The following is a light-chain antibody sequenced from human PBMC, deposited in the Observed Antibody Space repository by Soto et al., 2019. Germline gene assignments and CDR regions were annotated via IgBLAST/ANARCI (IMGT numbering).Light chain of an antibody. CDR3: QSADSSGTSSGV. CDR1: SSNIGAGYD. J-gene: IGLJ3*02. Sequence: QSVLTQPPSVSGAPGQRVTISCTGSSSNIGAGYDVHWYQQLPGTAPKLLIYGNSNRPSGVPDRFSGSKSGTSASLAITGLQAEDEADYYCQSADSSGTSSGVFGGGTKLTVL. CDR2: GNS. V-gene: IGLV1-40*01.